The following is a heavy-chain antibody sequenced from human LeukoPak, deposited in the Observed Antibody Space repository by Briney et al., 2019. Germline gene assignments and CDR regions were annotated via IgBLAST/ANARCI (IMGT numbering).Heavy chain of an antibody. D-gene: IGHD4-17*01. CDR1: GFTFSSYS. Sequence: GGSLRLSCAAPGFTFSSYSMNWVRQAPGKGLEWVSSISSSSSYIYYADSVKGRFTISRDNAKNSLYLQMNSLRAEDTAVYYCARALDDYGDYVWGQGTLVTVSS. J-gene: IGHJ4*02. V-gene: IGHV3-21*01. CDR3: ARALDDYGDYV. CDR2: ISSSSSYI.